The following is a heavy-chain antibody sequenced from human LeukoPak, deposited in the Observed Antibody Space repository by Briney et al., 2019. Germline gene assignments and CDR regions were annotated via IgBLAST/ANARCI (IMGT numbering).Heavy chain of an antibody. J-gene: IGHJ5*02. CDR1: GFTFNRFW. CDR3: ARDQDTFWFDP. D-gene: IGHD5-18*01. Sequence: GGSLRFSCAASGFTFNRFWMAWVRQAPGKGLEWVASIKQDGSDIYYVDSVKGRFTISRDNAKNSLYLQMNSLGAEDTAVYYCARDQDTFWFDPWGQGTLVTVSS. CDR2: IKQDGSDI. V-gene: IGHV3-7*04.